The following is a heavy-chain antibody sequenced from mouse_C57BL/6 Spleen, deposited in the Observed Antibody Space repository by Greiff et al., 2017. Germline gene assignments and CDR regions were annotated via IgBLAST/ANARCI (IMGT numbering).Heavy chain of an antibody. V-gene: IGHV1-18*01. CDR1: GYTFTDYN. Sequence: EVQLQQSGPELVKPGASVKIPCKASGYTFTDYNMDWVKQSHGKSLEWIGEINPNNGGTIYNQKFKGKATLTVDKSSSTAYMELRSLTSEDTAVYYCALYYDYDGFAYWGQGTLVTVSA. CDR2: INPNNGGT. D-gene: IGHD2-4*01. CDR3: ALYYDYDGFAY. J-gene: IGHJ3*01.